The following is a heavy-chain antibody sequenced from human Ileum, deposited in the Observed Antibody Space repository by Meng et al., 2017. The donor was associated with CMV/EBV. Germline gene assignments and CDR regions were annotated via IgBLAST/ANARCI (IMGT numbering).Heavy chain of an antibody. Sequence: SGCTFSSYTICWVRQAPGQGLEWMGRIIPILGIANYAQKFQGRVTITADKSTSTAYMELSSPRSEDTAVYYCARVQRGPTSAGWFDPWGQGTLVTVSS. CDR3: ARVQRGPTSAGWFDP. J-gene: IGHJ5*02. CDR2: IIPILGIA. V-gene: IGHV1-69*02. D-gene: IGHD1-1*01. CDR1: GCTFSSYT.